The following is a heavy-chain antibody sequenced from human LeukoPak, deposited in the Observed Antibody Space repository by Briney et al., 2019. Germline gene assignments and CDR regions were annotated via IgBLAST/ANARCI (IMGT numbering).Heavy chain of an antibody. V-gene: IGHV1-2*02. J-gene: IGHJ3*02. Sequence: ASVKVSCKASGYTFTGYYMHWVRQAPGQGLEWMGWINPNSGCTNYAQKFQGRVTMTRDRSISTAYMELSRLRSDDTAVYYCARIFPQVGAFDIWGQGTMVTVSS. D-gene: IGHD2-2*01. CDR2: INPNSGCT. CDR1: GYTFTGYY. CDR3: ARIFPQVGAFDI.